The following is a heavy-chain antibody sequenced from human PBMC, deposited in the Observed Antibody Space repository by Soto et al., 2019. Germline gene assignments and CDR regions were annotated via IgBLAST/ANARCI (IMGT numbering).Heavy chain of an antibody. CDR1: GFTFSNYW. CDR2: IKQDGSEK. J-gene: IGHJ4*02. CDR3: AIDKGIAAEIVPDY. Sequence: EVQLVESGGGLVQPGGSLRIYCAASGFTFSNYWMSWVRQAPGKGLEWVANIKQDGSEKYYVDSVKGQFTISKDNARNSLYLQMNSLRARDTAVYYCAIDKGIAAEIVPDYWGQGTLVTVSS. V-gene: IGHV3-7*01. D-gene: IGHD6-13*01.